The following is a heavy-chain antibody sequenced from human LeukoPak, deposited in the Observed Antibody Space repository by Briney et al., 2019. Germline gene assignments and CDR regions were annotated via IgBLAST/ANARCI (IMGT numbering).Heavy chain of an antibody. Sequence: GSAVKVSCKASGGTFRSFAISWGRQAPRQGREWMEWINPNSGGTKYAQKLQGSVTVTRDTSINTAYMEQSRLTSDDTAVYYCIRDTSHASWGQGTVVTVSS. CDR3: IRDTSHAS. J-gene: IGHJ5*02. D-gene: IGHD2-2*01. V-gene: IGHV1-2*02. CDR2: INPNSGGT. CDR1: GGTFRSFA.